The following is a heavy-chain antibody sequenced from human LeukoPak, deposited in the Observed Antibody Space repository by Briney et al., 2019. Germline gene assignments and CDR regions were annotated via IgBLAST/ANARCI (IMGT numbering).Heavy chain of an antibody. CDR1: GFTFSTFE. CDR3: ARNSRYGDFDL. Sequence: GGSLRLSCAASGFTFSTFEMNWVRQAPGKGLEWVSYISGSGITIYYANSVKGRFTISRDNAKNSLYLQMNSLRAEDTAVYYCARNSRYGDFDLWGRGALVTVSS. CDR2: ISGSGITI. V-gene: IGHV3-48*03. J-gene: IGHJ2*01. D-gene: IGHD2-21*01.